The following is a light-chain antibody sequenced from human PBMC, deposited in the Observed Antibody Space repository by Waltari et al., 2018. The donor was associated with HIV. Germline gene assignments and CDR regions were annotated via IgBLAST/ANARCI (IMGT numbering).Light chain of an antibody. CDR3: NSYTSISTWV. CDR1: SSDVGSYSN. V-gene: IGLV2-14*01. J-gene: IGLJ3*02. Sequence: QSALTQPASVSGSPGQSITISCTGSSSDVGSYSNGSCYQQHPGKAPKLMIYEVSTRPAGVSHRFSGSKSGNTASLTISGLQPEDEADYYCNSYTSISTWVFGGGTKLTVL. CDR2: EVS.